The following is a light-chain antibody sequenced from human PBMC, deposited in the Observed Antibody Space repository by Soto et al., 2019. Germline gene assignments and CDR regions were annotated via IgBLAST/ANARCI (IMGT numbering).Light chain of an antibody. Sequence: EIVMTQSPATLSVSPGERATLSCRARHSVSSRLAGYQQNPGQAPRLLIYGASTRATGLPARFSGSGSGTEFTLTISSLQSEDFAVYYCQHYTSWPLTFGGGTKVEIK. V-gene: IGKV3-15*01. J-gene: IGKJ4*01. CDR3: QHYTSWPLT. CDR2: GAS. CDR1: HSVSSR.